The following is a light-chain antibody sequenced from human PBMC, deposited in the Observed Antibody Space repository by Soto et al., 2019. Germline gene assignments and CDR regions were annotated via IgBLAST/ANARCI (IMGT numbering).Light chain of an antibody. CDR2: DVN. CDR3: SSYTSIITVV. Sequence: QSALTQPASVSGSPGQSITISCTGTSSDVGGYNYVSWYQHHPGKAPKLLIYDVNNRPSGVSDRFSGSKSGKTAVLTIAGLQTEDEADYYCSSYTSIITVVFGGGTKVTVL. V-gene: IGLV2-14*01. J-gene: IGLJ2*01. CDR1: SSDVGGYNY.